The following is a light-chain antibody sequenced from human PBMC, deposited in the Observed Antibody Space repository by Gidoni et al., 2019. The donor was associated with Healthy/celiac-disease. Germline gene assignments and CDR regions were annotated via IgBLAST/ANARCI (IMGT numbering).Light chain of an antibody. Sequence: QMTQAPSSVSASVGDRVTITCRASHGISSWLAWYQQKPGKAPKILIYPASSLQSGVTSRFSGRGSGTDFTLTISSLQPEDFATYYCQQANTHPLTFXAXTKVEIK. CDR1: HGISSW. CDR3: QQANTHPLT. CDR2: PAS. V-gene: IGKV1-12*01. J-gene: IGKJ4*01.